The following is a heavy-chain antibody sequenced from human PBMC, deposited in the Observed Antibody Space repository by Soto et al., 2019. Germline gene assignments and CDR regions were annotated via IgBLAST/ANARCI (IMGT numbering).Heavy chain of an antibody. V-gene: IGHV4-59*01. CDR3: ARGEGCGGDCYGGTYYYYGMDV. CDR2: IYYSGST. J-gene: IGHJ6*02. D-gene: IGHD2-21*02. Sequence: SETLSLTCTVSGGSISSYYWSWIRQPPGKGLEWIGYIYYSGSTNYNPSLKSRVTISVDTSKNQFSLKLSSVTAADTAVYYCARGEGCGGDCYGGTYYYYGMDVWGQGTMVTVSS. CDR1: GGSISSYY.